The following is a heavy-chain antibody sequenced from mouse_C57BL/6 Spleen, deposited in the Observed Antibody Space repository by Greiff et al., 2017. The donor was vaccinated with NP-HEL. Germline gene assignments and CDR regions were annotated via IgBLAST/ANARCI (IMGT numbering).Heavy chain of an antibody. CDR2: IRNKSNGYTT. J-gene: IGHJ2*01. CDR1: GFTFTDYY. Sequence: EVKLMESGGGLVQPGGSLSLSCAASGFTFTDYYMSWVRQPPGTALEWLGFIRNKSNGYTTEYSASVKGRFTISRDNSQSILYLQMNALRAEDSATYYCARCDGSSPDYWGQGTTLTVSS. V-gene: IGHV7-3*01. CDR3: ARCDGSSPDY. D-gene: IGHD1-1*01.